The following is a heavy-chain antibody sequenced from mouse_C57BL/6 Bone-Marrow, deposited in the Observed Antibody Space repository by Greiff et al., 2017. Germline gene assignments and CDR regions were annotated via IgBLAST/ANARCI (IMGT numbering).Heavy chain of an antibody. CDR3: ARIPSGSSPYWYFDV. V-gene: IGHV5-17*01. CDR1: GFTFSDYG. J-gene: IGHJ1*03. Sequence: EVKVEESGGGLVKPGGSLKLSCAASGFTFSDYGMHWVRQAPEKGLEWVAYISSGSSTIYYADTVKGRFTISRDNAKNTLFLQMTSLRSEDTAMYYCARIPSGSSPYWYFDVWGTGTTVTVSS. D-gene: IGHD1-1*01. CDR2: ISSGSSTI.